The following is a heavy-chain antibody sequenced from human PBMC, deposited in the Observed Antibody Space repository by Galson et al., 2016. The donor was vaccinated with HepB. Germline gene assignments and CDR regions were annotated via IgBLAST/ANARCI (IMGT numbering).Heavy chain of an antibody. V-gene: IGHV1-18*01. Sequence: PGQGLEWMGWISPYNGNTNYAQKFQGRVTMTTDTSTSTAYMELRSLRSDDTAVYYCARRLRFGDYNYYGMDVWGQGTTVTVSS. J-gene: IGHJ6*02. D-gene: IGHD3-3*01. CDR2: ISPYNGNT. CDR3: ARRLRFGDYNYYGMDV.